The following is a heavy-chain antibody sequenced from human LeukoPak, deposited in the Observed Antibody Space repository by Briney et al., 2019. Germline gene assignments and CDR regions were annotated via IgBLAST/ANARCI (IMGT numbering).Heavy chain of an antibody. CDR3: SPLGSGVDY. J-gene: IGHJ4*02. CDR1: GFIFSSYA. V-gene: IGHV3-23*01. Sequence: SGGSLRLSCAASGFIFSSYAMSWVRQAPGKGLEWVSVISGSGGTTYYTDSVKGQFTISRDNSKNTLYLQINSLRAEDTAVYYCSPLGSGVDYWGQGTLVTVSS. D-gene: IGHD6-19*01. CDR2: ISGSGGTT.